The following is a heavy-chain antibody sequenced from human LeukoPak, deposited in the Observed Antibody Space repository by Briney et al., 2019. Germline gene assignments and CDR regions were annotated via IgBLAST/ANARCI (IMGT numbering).Heavy chain of an antibody. Sequence: PSETLSLTCTVSGGSISSGGYYWSWIRQHPGKGLEWIGYIYYSGSTYYNPFLKSRVTMSVDMSENQFSLKLNSVTAADTAVYYCATTVGSYFDYWSQGTLVTVSS. J-gene: IGHJ4*02. CDR1: GGSISSGGYY. CDR3: ATTVGSYFDY. CDR2: IYYSGST. V-gene: IGHV4-31*03. D-gene: IGHD3-16*01.